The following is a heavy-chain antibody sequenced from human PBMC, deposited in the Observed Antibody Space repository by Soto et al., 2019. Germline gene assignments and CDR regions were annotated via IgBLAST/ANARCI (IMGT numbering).Heavy chain of an antibody. V-gene: IGHV4-31*02. CDR2: IYYSGTT. Sequence: WTWIRQHPGKGLEWIGCIYYSGTTFYSPSLKSRLTMSVDTSTNHFSLKLSSVTAADTAVYYCAGDSFGLKFDSWGQGTLVTVSS. CDR3: AGDSFGLKFDS. J-gene: IGHJ4*02. D-gene: IGHD3-10*01.